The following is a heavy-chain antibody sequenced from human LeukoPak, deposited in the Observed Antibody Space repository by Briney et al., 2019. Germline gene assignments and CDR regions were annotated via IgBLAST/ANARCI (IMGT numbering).Heavy chain of an antibody. CDR2: VRGSGTNA. J-gene: IGHJ5*02. V-gene: IGHV3-23*01. CDR3: AKEWELRS. Sequence: PGGSLRLSCAASGFIFRSYAMSWVRQAPGKGLEWVSSVRGSGTNAIYADSVKGRFTISRDNSENSLYLQMNSLGAEDTAVYYCAKEWELRSWGQGTLVTVSS. D-gene: IGHD1-26*01. CDR1: GFIFRSYA.